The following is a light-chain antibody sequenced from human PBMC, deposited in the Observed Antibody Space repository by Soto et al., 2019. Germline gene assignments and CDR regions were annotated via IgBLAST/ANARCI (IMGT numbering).Light chain of an antibody. J-gene: IGKJ3*01. V-gene: IGKV3-20*01. CDR1: QSVSSKY. CDR2: GTS. CDR3: QQYGSSLFT. Sequence: EIVLTQSPGTLSLSPVERATLSCRASQSVSSKYLAWYQQKPGQAPRVLIYGTSIRASGVPERFSGGGSGTDFTLTITRLEPEDFAVYYCQQYGSSLFTFGPGTKVDFK.